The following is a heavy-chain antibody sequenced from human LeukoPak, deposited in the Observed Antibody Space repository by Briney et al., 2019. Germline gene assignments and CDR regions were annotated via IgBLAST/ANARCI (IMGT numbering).Heavy chain of an antibody. D-gene: IGHD6-6*01. CDR2: ISGSGGST. J-gene: IGHJ4*02. V-gene: IGHV3-23*01. CDR1: GFTFSSYA. Sequence: GGSLRLSCAASGFTFSSYAMSWVRQAPGKGLEWVSDISGSGGSTYYADSVKGRFTISRDNSKNTLYLQMNSLRAEDTAVYYCAKDLFEYSSSSPLDYWGQGTLVTVSS. CDR3: AKDLFEYSSSSPLDY.